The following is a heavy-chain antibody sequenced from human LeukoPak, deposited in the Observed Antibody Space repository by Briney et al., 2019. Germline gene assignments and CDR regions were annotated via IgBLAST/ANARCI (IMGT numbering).Heavy chain of an antibody. CDR1: GGSISSGGYS. V-gene: IGHV4-30-2*01. CDR2: IYHSGST. Sequence: SETLSLTCAVSGGSISSGGYSWSWIRQPPGKGLEWIGYIYHSGSTYYNPSLKSRVTISVDRSKNQFSLKLSSVTAADTAVYYCARSTILTGYYTEYYFDYWGQGTLVTVSS. CDR3: ARSTILTGYYTEYYFDY. D-gene: IGHD3-9*01. J-gene: IGHJ4*02.